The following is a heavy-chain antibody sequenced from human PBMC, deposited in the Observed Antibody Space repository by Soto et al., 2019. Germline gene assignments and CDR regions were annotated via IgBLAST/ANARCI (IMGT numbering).Heavy chain of an antibody. CDR2: IYYSGST. Sequence: SETLSLTCTVSGGSISSYYWSWIRQPPGKGLEWIGYIYYSGSTNYNPSLKSRVTISVDTSKNQFSLKLSSVTAADTAVYYCARGPDIVVVPAASFDYWGQGTLVTVSS. CDR1: GGSISSYY. CDR3: ARGPDIVVVPAASFDY. V-gene: IGHV4-59*12. J-gene: IGHJ4*02. D-gene: IGHD2-2*01.